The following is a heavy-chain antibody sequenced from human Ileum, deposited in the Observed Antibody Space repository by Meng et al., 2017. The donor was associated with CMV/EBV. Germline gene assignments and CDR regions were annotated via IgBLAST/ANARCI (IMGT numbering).Heavy chain of an antibody. CDR3: ATPPGPGAIRSLDV. CDR2: INPESII. J-gene: IGHJ6*02. D-gene: IGHD2-2*02. Sequence: GGSLRLSCVGSGFPFSTYAMSWVRQAPGKGLEWISYINPESIIYYADSVKGRFTVSRDNAENSLYLQMNSLTVEDTAVYYCATPPGPGAIRSLDVWGQGTTVTVSS. CDR1: GFPFSTYA. V-gene: IGHV3-69-1*01.